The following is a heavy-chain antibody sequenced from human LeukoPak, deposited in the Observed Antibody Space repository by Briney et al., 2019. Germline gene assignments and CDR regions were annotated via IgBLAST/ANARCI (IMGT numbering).Heavy chain of an antibody. V-gene: IGHV3-23*01. CDR3: AKPGDYDFWSGYDY. CDR1: GFTFSSYA. D-gene: IGHD3-3*01. CDR2: ISGSGGST. J-gene: IGHJ4*02. Sequence: LSGGSLRLSCAASGFTFSSYAMSWVRQAPGKGLEWVSAISGSGGSTYYADSVKGRFTISRDNSKNTLYLQMNSLRAEDTAVYYCAKPGDYDFWSGYDYWGQGTLVTVSS.